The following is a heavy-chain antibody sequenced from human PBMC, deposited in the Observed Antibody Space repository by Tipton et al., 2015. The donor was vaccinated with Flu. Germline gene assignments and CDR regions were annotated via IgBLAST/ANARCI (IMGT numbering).Heavy chain of an antibody. Sequence: TLSLTCTVSGGSISSFYWSWIRQPPGKGLEWIGSISYSGNTNYNPSLNSRVTISGNTSKNQVFLNLRSVTAADTAVYYCARGANSISSLPFDFWGQGTLVTVSS. V-gene: IGHV4-59*08. J-gene: IGHJ4*02. D-gene: IGHD6-6*01. CDR1: GGSISSFY. CDR2: ISYSGNT. CDR3: ARGANSISSLPFDF.